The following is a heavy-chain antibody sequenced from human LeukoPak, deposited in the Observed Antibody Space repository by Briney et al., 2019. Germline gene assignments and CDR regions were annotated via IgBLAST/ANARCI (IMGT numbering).Heavy chain of an antibody. D-gene: IGHD2-2*01. CDR1: GGSISSSRYY. CDR3: ARVKGKYQVLKPLHETPSHYFDY. Sequence: SETLSLTCNVSGGSISSSRYYWGWIRQPPGKGLEWIGSIYYSGSTYYNPSLKSRVTISVDTSKNQFSLKLSSVTAADTAMYYCARVKGKYQVLKPLHETPSHYFDYWGQGTLVTVSS. CDR2: IYYSGST. J-gene: IGHJ4*02. V-gene: IGHV4-39*07.